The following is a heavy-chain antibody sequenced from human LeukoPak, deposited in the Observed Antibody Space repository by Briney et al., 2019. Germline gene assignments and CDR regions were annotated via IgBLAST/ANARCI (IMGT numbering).Heavy chain of an antibody. CDR3: AKFASSGYLGSDFDY. V-gene: IGHV3-43*01. CDR2: ISWDGGST. CDR1: GFTFDDYT. J-gene: IGHJ4*02. Sequence: GGSLRLSCAASGFTFDDYTMHWVRQAPGKGLEWVFLISWDGGSTYYADSVKGRFTISRDNSKNSLYLQMNSLRTEDTALYYCAKFASSGYLGSDFDYWGQETLVTVSS. D-gene: IGHD3-22*01.